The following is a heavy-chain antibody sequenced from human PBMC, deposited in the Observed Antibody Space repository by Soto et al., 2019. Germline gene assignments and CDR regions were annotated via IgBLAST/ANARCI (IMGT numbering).Heavy chain of an antibody. CDR2: IIPIFGTA. CDR3: AGRCDGTNCIGHFDY. Sequence: RASVKVSCKASGCTFNNYVINWVRQAPGQGLEWMAGIIPIFGTANYAQKFQGRVTITADKSTSTAYMELNSLRSEDTAVYYCAGRCDGTNCIGHFDYWGQGTLVTVSS. CDR1: GCTFNNYV. V-gene: IGHV1-69*06. D-gene: IGHD2-2*01. J-gene: IGHJ4*02.